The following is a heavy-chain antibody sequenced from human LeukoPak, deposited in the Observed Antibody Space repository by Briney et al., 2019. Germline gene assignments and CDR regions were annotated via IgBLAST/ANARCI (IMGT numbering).Heavy chain of an antibody. Sequence: GGSLRLSCAASGLTFSSYAMSWVRQAPGKGLEWVSAISGSGGSTYYADSVKGRFTISRDNSKNTLYLQMNSLRAEDTAVYYCAKVGVRGRGEGTFDYGGKEPLVTVSS. V-gene: IGHV3-23*01. CDR1: GLTFSSYA. CDR3: AKVGVRGRGEGTFDY. D-gene: IGHD3-16*01. CDR2: ISGSGGST. J-gene: IGHJ4*02.